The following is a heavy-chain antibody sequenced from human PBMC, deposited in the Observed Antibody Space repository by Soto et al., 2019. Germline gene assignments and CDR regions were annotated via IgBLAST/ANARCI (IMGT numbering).Heavy chain of an antibody. CDR3: ARERQDFWPGYTDY. Sequence: GESLKISCKGSGYSFSSYLIRWVRQMPGKGLEWMGIIYPGDSDTRYSPSFQGQVTISADKSISTAYLQWSSLKASDTAMYYCARERQDFWPGYTDYWGQGTLVTVSS. CDR2: IYPGDSDT. V-gene: IGHV5-51*01. CDR1: GYSFSSYL. J-gene: IGHJ4*02. D-gene: IGHD3-3*01.